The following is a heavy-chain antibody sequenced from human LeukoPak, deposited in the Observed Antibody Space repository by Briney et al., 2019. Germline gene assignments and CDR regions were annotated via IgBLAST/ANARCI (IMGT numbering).Heavy chain of an antibody. J-gene: IGHJ4*02. CDR1: GFTFSSYA. CDR3: AKRITYYYDSSGFPDY. V-gene: IGHV3-23*01. CDR2: ISGSGGST. Sequence: GGSLRLSCAASGFTFSSYAMSWVRQAPGKGLEWVSAISGSGGSTYYADSVKGRFTISRDNSKNTLYLQMNSLRAEDTAVYYCAKRITYYYDSSGFPDYWGQGTLVTVSS. D-gene: IGHD3-22*01.